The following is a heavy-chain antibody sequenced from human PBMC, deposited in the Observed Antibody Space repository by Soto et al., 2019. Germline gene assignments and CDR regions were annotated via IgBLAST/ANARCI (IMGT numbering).Heavy chain of an antibody. Sequence: ASVKVSCKASGYSFTSYAIYWVRQAPGQRLEWMGWINAGNGNTKYSQKLQGRVTFAGDTSASTAHMELSSLRSEDTAVYFCARGVENIVVVLDVFGYYGMDVWGQGTTVTVSS. CDR1: GYSFTSYA. CDR2: INAGNGNT. CDR3: ARGVENIVVVLDVFGYYGMDV. V-gene: IGHV1-3*01. D-gene: IGHD2-2*01. J-gene: IGHJ6*02.